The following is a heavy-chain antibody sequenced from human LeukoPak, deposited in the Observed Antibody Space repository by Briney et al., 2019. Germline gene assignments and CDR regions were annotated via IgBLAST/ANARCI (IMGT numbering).Heavy chain of an antibody. CDR3: ARHYDLLTGYYRDAFGI. CDR1: GFTLRSYS. D-gene: IGHD3-9*01. J-gene: IGHJ3*02. CDR2: ISSSSSTI. V-gene: IGHV3-48*04. Sequence: PGGSLRLSCAASGFTLRSYSMNWVRQAPGKGLEWVSYISSSSSTIYYADSVKGRFTISRDNAKNSLYLQMNSLRAEDTAVYYCARHYDLLTGYYRDAFGIWGQGTMVTVSS.